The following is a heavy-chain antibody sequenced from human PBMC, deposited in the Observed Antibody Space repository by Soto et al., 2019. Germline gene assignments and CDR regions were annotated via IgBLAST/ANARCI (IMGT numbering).Heavy chain of an antibody. CDR2: ISSTTNYI. CDR1: GFTFTRYS. J-gene: IGHJ4*02. V-gene: IGHV3-21*06. CDR3: ARESEDLTSNFDY. Sequence: GEALKLSCAASGFTFTRYSMTWVRQAPGKGLEWVSSISSTTNYIYYGDSMKGRFTISRDNGKNSLYLEIHSLRAEDTAVYYCARESEDLTSNFDYWGQGTLVTVSS.